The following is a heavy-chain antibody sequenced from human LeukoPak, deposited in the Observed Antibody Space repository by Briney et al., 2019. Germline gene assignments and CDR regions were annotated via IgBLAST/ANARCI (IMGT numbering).Heavy chain of an antibody. CDR3: SGRCIAALPEY. J-gene: IGHJ4*02. D-gene: IGHD6-25*01. Sequence: SETLSLTCTVSGGSVSTNGFYWGWIRQPPGRGLEWIGNIYYGGTTYYNPSLKSRVTISVDTSKNQFSLKLTSVTAADTALYYCSGRCIAALPEYWGQGALVTVSS. CDR2: IYYGGTT. CDR1: GGSVSTNGFY. V-gene: IGHV4-39*01.